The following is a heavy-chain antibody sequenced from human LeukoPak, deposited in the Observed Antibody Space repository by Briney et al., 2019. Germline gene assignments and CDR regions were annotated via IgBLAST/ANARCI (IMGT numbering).Heavy chain of an antibody. Sequence: SETLSLTCTVSGGSISGGAYYWSWIRQHPGKGLEWIGYIYYSGNTYYNPSLKSRVTISVDTSKNHFYLEVSSVAAAHTAVYYWARLNMATAIPFDLWGQGTMVSVS. V-gene: IGHV4-31*03. CDR3: ARLNMATAIPFDL. CDR2: IYYSGNT. CDR1: GGSISGGAYY. J-gene: IGHJ3*01. D-gene: IGHD5-24*01.